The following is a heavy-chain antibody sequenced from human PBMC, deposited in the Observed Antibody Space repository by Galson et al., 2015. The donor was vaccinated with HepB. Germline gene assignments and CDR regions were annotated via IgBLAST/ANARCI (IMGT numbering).Heavy chain of an antibody. CDR1: GYRFTSYW. CDR2: IYPGDSHT. V-gene: IGHV5-51*03. CDR3: ASRSGKSDGFYYFDY. Sequence: QSGAEVKKPGESLKISCKGSGYRFTSYWIGWVRQMPGKGLEWMGVIYPGDSHTTFSPSFEGQVTISADKSINTAYLQWSSLKASDTAMYYCASRSGKSDGFYYFDYWGQGTLVTVSS. J-gene: IGHJ4*02. D-gene: IGHD3-3*01.